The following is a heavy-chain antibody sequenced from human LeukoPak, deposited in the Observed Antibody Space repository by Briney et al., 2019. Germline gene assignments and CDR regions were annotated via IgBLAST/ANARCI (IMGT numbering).Heavy chain of an antibody. CDR3: ARRTSNPVGAIDY. Sequence: SETLSLTCTVSGVSISSSDYYWGWIRQPPGKGLEGIGAISSSGSPYYNPSLKRRVTISVDSSKNQFSLKLTSVTAADTAVYYCARRTSNPVGAIDYWGQGALVTVSS. CDR2: ISSSGSP. CDR1: GVSISSSDYY. V-gene: IGHV4-39*01. J-gene: IGHJ4*02. D-gene: IGHD1-26*01.